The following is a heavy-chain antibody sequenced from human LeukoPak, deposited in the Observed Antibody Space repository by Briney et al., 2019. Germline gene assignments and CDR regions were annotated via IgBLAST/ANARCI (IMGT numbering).Heavy chain of an antibody. D-gene: IGHD3-22*01. CDR1: GGTFSSYA. V-gene: IGHV1-69*06. CDR2: IIPIFGTA. CDR3: ARDARRGWLRALNYFDY. Sequence: GASVKVSCKASGGTFSSYAISWVRQAPGQGLEWMGGIIPIFGTANYAQKFQGRVTITADKSTSTAYMELSSLRSEDTAVYYCARDARRGWLRALNYFDYWGQGTLVTVSS. J-gene: IGHJ4*02.